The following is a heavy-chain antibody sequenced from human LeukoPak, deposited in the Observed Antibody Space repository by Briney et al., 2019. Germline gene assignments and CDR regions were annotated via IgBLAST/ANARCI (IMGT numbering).Heavy chain of an antibody. J-gene: IGHJ5*02. CDR2: SIPIFGTA. V-gene: IGHV1-69*13. Sequence: SVKVSCKASGGTFSSYAISWVRQAPGQGLEWMGGSIPIFGTANYAQRFQGRVTITADESTSTAYMELSSLRSEDTAVYYCARPYCSSTSCYGGWFDPWGQGTLVTVSS. CDR3: ARPYCSSTSCYGGWFDP. CDR1: GGTFSSYA. D-gene: IGHD2-2*01.